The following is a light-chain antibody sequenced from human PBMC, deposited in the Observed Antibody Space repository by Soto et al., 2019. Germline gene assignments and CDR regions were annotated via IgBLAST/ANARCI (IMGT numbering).Light chain of an antibody. V-gene: IGLV7-46*01. CDR1: TGAVTSSQF. CDR3: CLSYSDGREV. CDR2: EPN. Sequence: QTVVTQEPSLTGSPGGTVTLTCASSTGAVTSSQFPYWFQQKPGQAPRTLIYEPNNKQPTAPARFSGSLLGGKAALTLSGAQPEDEADYFCCLSYSDGREVFGGGTKVTVL. J-gene: IGLJ2*01.